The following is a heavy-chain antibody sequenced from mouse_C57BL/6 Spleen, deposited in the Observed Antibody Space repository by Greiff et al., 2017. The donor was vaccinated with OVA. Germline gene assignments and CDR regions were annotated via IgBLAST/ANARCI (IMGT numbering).Heavy chain of an antibody. J-gene: IGHJ1*03. CDR1: GFTFSDYY. CDR3: ARDRGYGSNPYWYFDV. V-gene: IGHV5-16*01. CDR2: INYDGSST. Sequence: EVKLVESEGGLVQPGSSMKLSCTASGFTFSDYYMAWVRQVPEKGLEWVANINYDGSSTYYLDSLKSRFIISRDNAKNILYLQMSSLKSEDTATYYCARDRGYGSNPYWYFDVWGTGTTVTVSS. D-gene: IGHD1-1*01.